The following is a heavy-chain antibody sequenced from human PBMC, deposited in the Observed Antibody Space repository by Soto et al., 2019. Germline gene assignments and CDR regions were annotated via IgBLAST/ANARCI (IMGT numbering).Heavy chain of an antibody. J-gene: IGHJ6*02. V-gene: IGHV3-23*01. CDR1: GCTCSSYA. CDR3: AKESPETTLVYYYYGMDV. CDR2: ISGSGGST. D-gene: IGHD4-4*01. Sequence: GGLLRDPYAASGCTCSSYAMSWVRQAPGKGLEWVSAISGSGGSTYYADSVKGRFTISRDNSKNTLYLQMNSLRAEDTAVYYCAKESPETTLVYYYYGMDVWGQGTTVTVSS.